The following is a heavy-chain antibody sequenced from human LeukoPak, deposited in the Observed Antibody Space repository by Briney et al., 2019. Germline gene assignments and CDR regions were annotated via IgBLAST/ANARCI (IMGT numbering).Heavy chain of an antibody. CDR2: IIPIFGTA. Sequence: GASVKVSCKASGGTFSSYAISWVRQAPGQGLEWMGRIIPIFGTANYAQKFQGRVTITTDESTSTAYMELSSLRSEDTAVYYCAREGSSSSYYSDYMDVWGKGTTVTVSS. V-gene: IGHV1-69*05. CDR1: GGTFSSYA. CDR3: AREGSSSSYYSDYMDV. D-gene: IGHD6-6*01. J-gene: IGHJ6*03.